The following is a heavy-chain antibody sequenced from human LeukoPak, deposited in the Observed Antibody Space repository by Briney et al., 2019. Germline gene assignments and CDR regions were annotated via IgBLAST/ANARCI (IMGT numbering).Heavy chain of an antibody. J-gene: IGHJ4*02. Sequence: GGSLRLSCAASGFTFSRYAMHCVRQAPGRGREYVSAISSNGGSTYYANSVKGRFTISRDNSKNTLYLQMGSLRAEDMVVYYCAREGTGSYAYWGQGALVTVSS. D-gene: IGHD1-26*01. CDR3: AREGTGSYAY. CDR1: GFTFSRYA. CDR2: ISSNGGST. V-gene: IGHV3-64*01.